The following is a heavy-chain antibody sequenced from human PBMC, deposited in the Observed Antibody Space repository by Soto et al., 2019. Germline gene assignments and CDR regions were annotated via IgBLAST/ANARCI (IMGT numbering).Heavy chain of an antibody. CDR2: IYPGDSET. J-gene: IGHJ6*02. Sequence: PGESLKISCKGSGYSFSNYWIVWVRQMPGKGLEWMGIIYPGDSETKYSPSFQGQVTISADKSINTAYLQWISLKASDTAMYYCARKITMVRGVHYYYYGMDVWGQGTTVTVSS. D-gene: IGHD3-10*01. CDR3: ARKITMVRGVHYYYYGMDV. V-gene: IGHV5-51*01. CDR1: GYSFSNYW.